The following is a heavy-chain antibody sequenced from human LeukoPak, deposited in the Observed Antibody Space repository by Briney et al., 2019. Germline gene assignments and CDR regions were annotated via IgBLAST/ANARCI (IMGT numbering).Heavy chain of an antibody. CDR2: FIPIFGKA. CDR3: ASREERFLEWSYYFDY. V-gene: IGHV1-69*13. J-gene: IGHJ4*02. Sequence: SVKVSCKASGYTSISYGISWVRQVPGQGLEWVGGFIPIFGKATHTQKIEDRVTLTADASTRTAYMWPSSLRSEDTAVYYCASREERFLEWSYYFDYGGQGTLVTVSS. CDR1: GYTSISYG. D-gene: IGHD3-3*01.